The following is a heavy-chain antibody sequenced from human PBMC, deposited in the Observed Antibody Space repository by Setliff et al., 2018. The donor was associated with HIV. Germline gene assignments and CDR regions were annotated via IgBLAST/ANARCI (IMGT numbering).Heavy chain of an antibody. D-gene: IGHD5-12*01. CDR2: IIPVFGTA. CDR1: GGTFSDSA. CDR3: AKEVATTYYYRYMDV. V-gene: IGHV1-69*06. Sequence: ASVKVSCKASGGTFSDSAINWVRQAPGQGIEWMGRIIPVFGTANYAPKFPDRVTITADKSTSTAYLELSSLRSEDTAVYYCAKEVATTYYYRYMDVWGTG. J-gene: IGHJ6*03.